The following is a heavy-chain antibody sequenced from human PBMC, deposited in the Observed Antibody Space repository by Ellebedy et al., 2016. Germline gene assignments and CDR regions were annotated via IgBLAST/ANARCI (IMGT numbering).Heavy chain of an antibody. V-gene: IGHV4-59*13. D-gene: IGHD6-13*01. Sequence: SETLSLXXTVSGGSISSYYWSWIRQPPGKGLEWIGYINYSGSTNYNSSLKSRVTISVDTSKNQFSLKLSSVTAADTAVYYCARGFGIGTTGTTWGYWGQGTLVIVSS. J-gene: IGHJ4*02. CDR2: INYSGST. CDR3: ARGFGIGTTGTTWGY. CDR1: GGSISSYY.